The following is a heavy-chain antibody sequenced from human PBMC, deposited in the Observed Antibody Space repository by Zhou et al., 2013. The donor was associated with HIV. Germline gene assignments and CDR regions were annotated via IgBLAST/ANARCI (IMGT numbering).Heavy chain of an antibody. D-gene: IGHD3-22*01. V-gene: IGHV1-69*12. CDR1: GGAFSNYA. CDR3: ARCYYDNSGCDY. J-gene: IGHJ4*02. Sequence: QLQLVQSGAEVKKPGSSVKVSCKASGGAFSNYAISWVRQAPGQGLEWMGGIIPFFGTANYAQKFQGRVAITAAESTSTAYMELSSLRSEDTAVYYCARCYYDNSGCDYWGQGTLVTVSS. CDR2: IIPFFGTA.